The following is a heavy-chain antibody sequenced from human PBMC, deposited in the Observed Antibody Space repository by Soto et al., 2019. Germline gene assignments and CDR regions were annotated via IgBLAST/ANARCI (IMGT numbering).Heavy chain of an antibody. J-gene: IGHJ4*02. V-gene: IGHV4-39*07. D-gene: IGHD4-17*01. CDR1: GGSISSSSYY. CDR3: ARVWHSDYEDYFDY. CDR2: IYYSGST. Sequence: SETLSLTCTVSGGSISSSSYYWGWILHPPGKGLEWIGSIYYSGSTNYNPSLKSRVTISVDTSKNQFSLKLSSVTAADTAVYYCARVWHSDYEDYFDYWGQGTLVTVSS.